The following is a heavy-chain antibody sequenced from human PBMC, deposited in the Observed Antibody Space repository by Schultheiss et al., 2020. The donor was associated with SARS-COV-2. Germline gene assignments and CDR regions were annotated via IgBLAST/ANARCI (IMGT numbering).Heavy chain of an antibody. D-gene: IGHD6-13*01. Sequence: GGSLRLSCAASGFTFSSYAMHWVRQAPGKGLEWVAVIWYDGSNKYYADSVKGRFTISRDNSKNTLYLQMNSLRAEDTAVYYCARALAAAGTEGLNFQHWGQGTLVTVSS. CDR3: ARALAAAGTEGLNFQH. CDR2: IWYDGSNK. CDR1: GFTFSSYA. J-gene: IGHJ1*01. V-gene: IGHV3-30*01.